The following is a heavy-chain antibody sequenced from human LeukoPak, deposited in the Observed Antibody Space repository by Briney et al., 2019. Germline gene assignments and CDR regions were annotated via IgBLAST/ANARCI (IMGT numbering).Heavy chain of an antibody. D-gene: IGHD5-24*01. V-gene: IGHV3-53*01. CDR1: GFTVSSNY. CDR2: IYSGGST. Sequence: GGSLRLSCAASGFTVSSNYMSWVRQAPGKGLEWVSVIYSGGSTYYADSVKGRFTISRDNSKNTLYLQMNSLRAEDTAVYYCARVGGQGADGYNHIVPMYYFDYWGQGTLVTVSS. CDR3: ARVGGQGADGYNHIVPMYYFDY. J-gene: IGHJ4*02.